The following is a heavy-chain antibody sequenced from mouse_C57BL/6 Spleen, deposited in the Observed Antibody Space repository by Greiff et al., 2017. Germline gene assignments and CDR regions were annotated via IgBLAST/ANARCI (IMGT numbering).Heavy chain of an antibody. V-gene: IGHV1-55*01. CDR1: GYTFTSYW. CDR2: IYPGSGST. J-gene: IGHJ1*03. Sequence: QMQLKQSGAELVKPGASVKMSCKASGYTFTSYWITWVKQRPGPGLEWIGDIYPGSGSTNYNEKFKSKATLTVDTSSSTASMQLSSLTSEDSAVYYCARAPNNYGSNHWYFDVWGTGTTVTVSS. CDR3: ARAPNNYGSNHWYFDV. D-gene: IGHD1-1*01.